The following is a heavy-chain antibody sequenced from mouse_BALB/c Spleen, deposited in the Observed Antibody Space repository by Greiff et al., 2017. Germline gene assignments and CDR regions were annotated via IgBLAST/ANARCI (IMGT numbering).Heavy chain of an antibody. CDR1: GFTFSDYY. D-gene: IGHD1-1*01. CDR3: ARDYYGSSPFAY. Sequence: DVKLVESGGGLVKPGGSLKLSCAASGFTFSDYYMYWVRQTPEKRLEWVATISDGGSYTYYPDSVKGRFTISRDNAKNNLYLQMSSLKSEDTAMYYCARDYYGSSPFAYWGQGTLVTVSA. V-gene: IGHV5-4*02. CDR2: ISDGGSYT. J-gene: IGHJ3*01.